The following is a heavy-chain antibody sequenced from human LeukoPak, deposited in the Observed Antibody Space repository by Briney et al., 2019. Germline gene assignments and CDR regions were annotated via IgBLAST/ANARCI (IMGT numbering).Heavy chain of an antibody. J-gene: IGHJ6*01. CDR2: ISSTGST. Sequence: SETVTLTCAVSGTSISRHYWSWLRQSAGLGLEWLGYISSTGSTTYNPSLEGRVTMSEDTSQNQLSLTLSSVTAADTAVYFCARQDGLWVGDLGRWFAVWG. D-gene: IGHD3-10*01. CDR1: GTSISRHY. V-gene: IGHV4-4*09. CDR3: ARQDGLWVGDLGRWFAV.